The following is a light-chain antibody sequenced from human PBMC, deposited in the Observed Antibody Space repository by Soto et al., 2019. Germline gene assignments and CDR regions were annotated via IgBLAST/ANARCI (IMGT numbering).Light chain of an antibody. CDR1: SNEFGNYNL. J-gene: IGLJ3*02. CDR3: CSYAGSGAFV. CDR2: EGS. Sequence: QSVLTQPASVSGSPGQSITISCTGTSNEFGNYNLVSWYQQHPGKAPKLIIYEGSKRPSGVSSRFSGSKLGNTASLTLSGLQAEDEAGYYCCSYAGSGAFVFGGGTKLTVL. V-gene: IGLV2-23*03.